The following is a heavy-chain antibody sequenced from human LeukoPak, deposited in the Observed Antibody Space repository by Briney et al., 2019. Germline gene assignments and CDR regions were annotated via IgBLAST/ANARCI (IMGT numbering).Heavy chain of an antibody. Sequence: PGGSLRLSCAASGFTFSSYSMNWVRQAPGKGLEWVSSISNSGSYIYYADSVKGRFTISRDNAKNSLYLQMNSLRAEDTAVYYCARDLPDIDAGYFDYWGQGTLVTVSS. CDR2: ISNSGSYI. D-gene: IGHD1-14*01. CDR3: ARDLPDIDAGYFDY. J-gene: IGHJ4*02. CDR1: GFTFSSYS. V-gene: IGHV3-21*01.